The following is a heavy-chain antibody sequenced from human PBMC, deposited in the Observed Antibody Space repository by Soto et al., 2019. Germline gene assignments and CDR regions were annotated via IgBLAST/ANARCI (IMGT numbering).Heavy chain of an antibody. CDR3: ASRSSAWDFDY. CDR1: GFTFSSYA. J-gene: IGHJ4*02. V-gene: IGHV3-23*01. D-gene: IGHD6-19*01. Sequence: EVQLLESGGGLVQPGGSLSLACAASGFTFSSYAMNWVRQAPGKGLGWGSVISGSGGSTYYADSVKGRFTISRDNSKKTLFQKINSVRAEETALYYGASRSSAWDFDYWGQGTLVTVSS. CDR2: ISGSGGST.